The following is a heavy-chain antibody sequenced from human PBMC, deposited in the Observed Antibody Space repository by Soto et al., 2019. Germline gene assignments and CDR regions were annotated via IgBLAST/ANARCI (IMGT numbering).Heavy chain of an antibody. CDR2: IYYSGST. CDR3: ARGGQIWFGELGYYGMDV. J-gene: IGHJ6*02. V-gene: IGHV4-61*01. Sequence: SETLSLTCTVSGGSVSSGSYYWSWIRQPPGKGLEWIGYIYYSGSTNYNPSLKSRVTISVDTSKNQFSLKLSSVTAADTAVYYCARGGQIWFGELGYYGMDVWGQGTTVTVSS. CDR1: GGSVSSGSYY. D-gene: IGHD3-10*01.